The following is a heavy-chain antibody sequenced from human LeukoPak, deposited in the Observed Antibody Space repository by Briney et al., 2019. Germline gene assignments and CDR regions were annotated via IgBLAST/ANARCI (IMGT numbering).Heavy chain of an antibody. CDR3: AKREGPYGGNSGTFDP. Sequence: GGSLRLSCAASGFTFSTYAMSWVRQAPGKGLEWVSAINGIGGSTHYADSVKGRFTISRDNSKNTLYLQMNSLRAEDTAVYYCAKREGPYGGNSGTFDPWGQGTLVTVSS. J-gene: IGHJ5*02. CDR2: INGIGGST. CDR1: GFTFSTYA. V-gene: IGHV3-23*01. D-gene: IGHD2-21*02.